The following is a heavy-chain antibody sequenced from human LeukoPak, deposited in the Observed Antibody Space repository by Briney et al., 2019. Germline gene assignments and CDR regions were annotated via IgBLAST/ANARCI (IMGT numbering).Heavy chain of an antibody. J-gene: IGHJ5*01. CDR1: RYTHEVQT. D-gene: IGHD1-26*01. Sequence: PGGSLRLSCAAWRYTHEVQTMKWVPQAPGKGLEWVSGINWNGGSTGYGDSVKGRFTISRDNARNSLYLQMNSLRVEDTALYYCARVKGLATLDSWGQGTLVTVSS. CDR2: INWNGGST. CDR3: ARVKGLATLDS. V-gene: IGHV3-20*04.